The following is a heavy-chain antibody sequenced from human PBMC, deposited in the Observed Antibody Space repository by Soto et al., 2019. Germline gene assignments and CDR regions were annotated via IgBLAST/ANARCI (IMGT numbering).Heavy chain of an antibody. V-gene: IGHV3-11*01. CDR1: GFTFSDYY. Sequence: QVQLVESGGDLVEPGRSLTLSCAASGFTFSDYYMSWIRQAPGKGLEWVSYISGSGTTKYYADSFKGRFTISRDNAKNSLYLQMNSLRVDDTALYYCARRDCTSTTCRNFDFWGRGTLVTVSS. J-gene: IGHJ4*02. D-gene: IGHD2-2*01. CDR2: ISGSGTTK. CDR3: ARRDCTSTTCRNFDF.